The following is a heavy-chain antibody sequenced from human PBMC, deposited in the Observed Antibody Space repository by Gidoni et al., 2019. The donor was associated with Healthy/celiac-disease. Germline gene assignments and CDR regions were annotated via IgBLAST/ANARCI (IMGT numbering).Heavy chain of an antibody. Sequence: QVQLVQSGAEVNKPGSSVKVSCEASGGTFRSYAISWVRQAPGQGLEWMGGIIPIFGTANYAQKFQGRVTITADKSTSTAYMELSSLRSEDTAVYYCARLVTPMVQGVPFDPWGQGTLVTVSS. J-gene: IGHJ5*02. CDR1: GGTFRSYA. CDR2: IIPIFGTA. D-gene: IGHD3-10*01. CDR3: ARLVTPMVQGVPFDP. V-gene: IGHV1-69*06.